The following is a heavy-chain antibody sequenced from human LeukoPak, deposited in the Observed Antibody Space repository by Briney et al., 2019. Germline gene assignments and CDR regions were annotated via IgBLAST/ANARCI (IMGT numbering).Heavy chain of an antibody. Sequence: ASVKVSCKASRYTFTAYTIKWVRQAPGQGLEWMGWINSNTGNPTNAQDFTGRFVFSLDTSVSTAYLQISSLKAEDTAVYYCAREFDSYYMDVWGKGTTVTVSS. V-gene: IGHV7-4-1*02. CDR1: RYTFTAYT. J-gene: IGHJ6*03. CDR3: AREFDSYYMDV. D-gene: IGHD3-10*01. CDR2: INSNTGNP.